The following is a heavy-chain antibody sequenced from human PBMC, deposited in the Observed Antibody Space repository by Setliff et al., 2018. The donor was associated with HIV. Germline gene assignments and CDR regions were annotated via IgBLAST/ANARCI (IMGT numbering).Heavy chain of an antibody. CDR1: GGTFSGYA. J-gene: IGHJ3*02. V-gene: IGHV1-69*04. CDR3: ARGPNYYDSSGYYYRDAFDI. D-gene: IGHD3-22*01. Sequence: ASVKVSCKASGGTFSGYAINWVRQAPGQGLEWLGNIIPNVGVVYYAQRFQGRVMITTVQSTSTAYLELSSLRSDDTAVYYCARGPNYYDSSGYYYRDAFDIWGQGTMVTVSS. CDR2: IIPNVGVV.